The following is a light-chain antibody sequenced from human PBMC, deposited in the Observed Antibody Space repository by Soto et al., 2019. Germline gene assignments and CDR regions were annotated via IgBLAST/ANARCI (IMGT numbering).Light chain of an antibody. CDR3: VLYMGSGISV. V-gene: IGLV8-61*01. CDR2: NTN. J-gene: IGLJ2*01. Sequence: QTVVTQEPSFSVSPGGTVTLTCALNSGSVSTTYYPSWYQLTPGQAPRTLIYNTNIRSSGVPDRFSGSILGNKAALTITGAHADDESDYYCVLYMGSGISVFGGGTKLTVL. CDR1: SGSVSTTYY.